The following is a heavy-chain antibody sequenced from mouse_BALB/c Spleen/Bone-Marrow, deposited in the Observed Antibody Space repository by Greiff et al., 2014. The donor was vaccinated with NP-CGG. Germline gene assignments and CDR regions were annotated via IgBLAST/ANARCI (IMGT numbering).Heavy chain of an antibody. J-gene: IGHJ2*01. D-gene: IGHD4-1*01. Sequence: LVESGAELVRPGSSVKISCKASGYAFSRYWMNWVKQRPGQGLEWIGQIYPGDGDTNYNGNFKDKATLTTDKYSTTAYMQLSSLTSEDSAVYFCARGGRLTGYYFDYWGQGTTLTVSS. CDR2: IYPGDGDT. CDR3: ARGGRLTGYYFDY. CDR1: GYAFSRYW. V-gene: IGHV1-80*01.